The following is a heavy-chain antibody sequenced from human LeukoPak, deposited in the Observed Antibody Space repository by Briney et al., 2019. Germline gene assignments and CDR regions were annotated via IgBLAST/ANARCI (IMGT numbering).Heavy chain of an antibody. Sequence: GGSLRLSGAASGXSFSIYGLHWVRQAPGKGLGWVAAIWYDGTNKYYADSVKGRFTISRDKSKNTLYLQMNSLRAEDTAVYYCARNFYGPGNYVDYWGQGTLVTVSS. V-gene: IGHV3-33*01. CDR2: IWYDGTNK. CDR3: ARNFYGPGNYVDY. D-gene: IGHD3-10*01. CDR1: GXSFSIYG. J-gene: IGHJ4*02.